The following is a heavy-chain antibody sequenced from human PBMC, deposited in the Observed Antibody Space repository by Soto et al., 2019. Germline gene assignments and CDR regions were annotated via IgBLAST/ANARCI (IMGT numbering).Heavy chain of an antibody. CDR1: GFTFSIYA. Sequence: PGGSLRLSCAASGFTFSIYAMHWVRHAPGKGLEWVAVISYDGSNKYYADSVKGRFTISRDNSKNTLYLQMNSLRAEDTAVYYCARSGYCSGGSCYYFDYWGQGTLVTVSS. CDR3: ARSGYCSGGSCYYFDY. V-gene: IGHV3-30-3*01. J-gene: IGHJ4*02. D-gene: IGHD2-15*01. CDR2: ISYDGSNK.